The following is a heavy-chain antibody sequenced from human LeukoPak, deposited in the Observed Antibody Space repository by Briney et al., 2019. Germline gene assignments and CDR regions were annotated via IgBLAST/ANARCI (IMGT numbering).Heavy chain of an antibody. D-gene: IGHD1-26*01. CDR1: GFTFSRYA. Sequence: GGSLRLSCAASGFTFSRYAMSWVRQAPGKGLEWVSGISASGESTYYADSVKGRLTISRDNAKNTLYLQMNSLRVEDTAVYYCARGAKNYGMDVWGQGTTVTVSS. J-gene: IGHJ6*02. CDR2: ISASGEST. CDR3: ARGAKNYGMDV. V-gene: IGHV3-23*01.